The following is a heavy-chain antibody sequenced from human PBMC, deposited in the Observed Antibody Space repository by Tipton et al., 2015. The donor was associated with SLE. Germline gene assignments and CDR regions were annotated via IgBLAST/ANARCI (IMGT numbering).Heavy chain of an antibody. Sequence: TLSLTCTVSGGSISSSSYYWGWIRQPPGKGLEWIGSIYYSGSTYYNPSLKSRVTISVDTSKNQFSLKLSSVTAADTAVYYCARQVGYMAAAVGGWFDPWGQGTLVTVSS. CDR2: IYYSGST. D-gene: IGHD6-13*01. CDR1: GGSISSSSYY. V-gene: IGHV4-39*07. J-gene: IGHJ5*02. CDR3: ARQVGYMAAAVGGWFDP.